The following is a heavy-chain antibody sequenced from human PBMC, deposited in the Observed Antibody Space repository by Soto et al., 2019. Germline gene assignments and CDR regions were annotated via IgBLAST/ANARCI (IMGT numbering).Heavy chain of an antibody. Sequence: QVQLVQSGAEEKKPGASVKVSCKASGYTFTRHAMHWVRQAPGQRLEWMGWINAGNGNTKYSQKFQGRVTIPTDTSASTADMELSSLRSEATAVSYCARDGIAAAGTSWFDPWGQGTLVTVSS. CDR2: INAGNGNT. J-gene: IGHJ5*02. V-gene: IGHV1-3*05. D-gene: IGHD6-13*01. CDR3: ARDGIAAAGTSWFDP. CDR1: GYTFTRHA.